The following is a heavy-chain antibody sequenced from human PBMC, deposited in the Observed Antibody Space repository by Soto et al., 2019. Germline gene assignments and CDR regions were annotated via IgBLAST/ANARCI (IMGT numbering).Heavy chain of an antibody. D-gene: IGHD6-13*01. CDR1: GFTFSSYG. J-gene: IGHJ6*02. Sequence: GGSLRLSCAASGFTFSSYGMHWVRQAPGKGLEWVAVIWYDGSNKYYADSVKGRFTISRDNSKNTLYLQMNSLRAEDTAVYYCARGDPSSSWYAYYYGMDVWGQGTTVTVSS. CDR2: IWYDGSNK. CDR3: ARGDPSSSWYAYYYGMDV. V-gene: IGHV3-33*01.